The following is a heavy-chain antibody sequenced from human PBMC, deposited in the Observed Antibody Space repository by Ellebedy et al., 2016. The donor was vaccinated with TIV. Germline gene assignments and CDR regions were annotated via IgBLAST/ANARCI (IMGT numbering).Heavy chain of an antibody. CDR3: ARGPKSRYSSGSRSGWTYFDY. Sequence: SVKVSXXASGGTFSSYAISWVRQAPGQGLEWMGGIIPIFGTANYAQKFQGRVTITADKSTSTAYMELSSLRSEDTAVYYCARGPKSRYSSGSRSGWTYFDYWGQGTLVTVSS. V-gene: IGHV1-69*06. CDR2: IIPIFGTA. J-gene: IGHJ4*02. CDR1: GGTFSSYA. D-gene: IGHD6-19*01.